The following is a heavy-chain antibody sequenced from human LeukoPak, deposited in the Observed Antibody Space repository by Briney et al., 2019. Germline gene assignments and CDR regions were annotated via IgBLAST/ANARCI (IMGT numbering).Heavy chain of an antibody. CDR3: AKSGVWCRSWYYWHLDP. J-gene: IGHJ2*01. Sequence: GGSLRLSCAASGFTFDCYAMTWVRQAPGKGLEWVAAIYGSGADTFYADSLKARFTVSRDNSKDTLYLQMNSLRAEDTAVYYCAKSGVWCRSWYYWHLDPWGRGTLVTVSS. D-gene: IGHD6-13*01. CDR2: IYGSGADT. V-gene: IGHV3-23*01. CDR1: GFTFDCYA.